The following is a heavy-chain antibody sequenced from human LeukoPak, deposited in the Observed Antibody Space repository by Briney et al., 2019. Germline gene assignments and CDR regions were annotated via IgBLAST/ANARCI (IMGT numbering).Heavy chain of an antibody. J-gene: IGHJ4*01. Sequence: KPGGSLRLSCAASGFTFSSNSMTWVRQAPGKGLEWVSSISSRSSYIYYADSVKGRFTISRDNAKNSLYLQMNSLRSEDTAVYYCARGARINDYWGQGTLVTVSS. CDR2: ISSRSSYI. CDR3: ARGARINDY. CDR1: GFTFSSNS. V-gene: IGHV3-21*01.